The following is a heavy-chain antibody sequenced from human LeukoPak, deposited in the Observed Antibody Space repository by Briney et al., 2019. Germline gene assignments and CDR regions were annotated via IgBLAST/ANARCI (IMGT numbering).Heavy chain of an antibody. CDR2: ITGRGTNT. J-gene: IGHJ3*02. CDR1: GFTFSSYA. V-gene: IGHV3-23*01. Sequence: GGSLRLSCAASGFTFSSYAMNWVRQAPGKGLEWVSAITGRGTNTYYADSVKGRFSISRDNLNNTLYLQMNSLRAEDTAVYYCASEGEQWPYDAFDIWGQGTIVTVSS. CDR3: ASEGEQWPYDAFDI. D-gene: IGHD6-19*01.